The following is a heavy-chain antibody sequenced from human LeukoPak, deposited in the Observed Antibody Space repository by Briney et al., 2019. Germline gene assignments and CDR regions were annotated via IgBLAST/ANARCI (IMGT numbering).Heavy chain of an antibody. CDR2: IYYSGST. CDR1: GGSFSTTSYY. Sequence: SETLSLTCTVSGGSFSTTSYYWGWIRQPPGKGLEWIGSIYYSGSTYYNPSLQSRVTISVDTSKNQFSLKLSSVTAADTAVYYCARDQVGGTWYFDLWGRGTLVTVSS. D-gene: IGHD1-26*01. CDR3: ARDQVGGTWYFDL. J-gene: IGHJ2*01. V-gene: IGHV4-39*07.